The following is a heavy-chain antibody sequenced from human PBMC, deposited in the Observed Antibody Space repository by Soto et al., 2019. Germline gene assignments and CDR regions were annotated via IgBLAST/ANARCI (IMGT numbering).Heavy chain of an antibody. CDR2: ISHDGSNQ. V-gene: IGHV3-30*18. CDR3: AKDSSAAFDP. CDR1: GFTLRTSG. D-gene: IGHD6-25*01. Sequence: GGSLSLSCVASGFTLRTSGMHWVRQAPSKGLEWVAVISHDGSNQFYAESVKGRFTISRDNSKNMLYLQMNSLRADDSAVYFCAKDSSAAFDPWGQGTLVTVSS. J-gene: IGHJ5*02.